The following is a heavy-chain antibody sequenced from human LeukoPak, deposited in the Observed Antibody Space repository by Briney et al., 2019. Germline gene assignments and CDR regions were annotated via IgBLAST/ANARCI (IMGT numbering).Heavy chain of an antibody. CDR3: ARGSEADWFDP. D-gene: IGHD6-25*01. CDR2: IYYSGST. V-gene: IGHV4-39*07. CDR1: GGSISSSSYY. Sequence: SETLSLTCTVSGGSISSSSYYWGWIRQPPGKGLEWIGSIYYSGSTYYNPSLKSRVTISVDTSKNQFSLKLSSVTAADTAVYYCARGSEADWFDPWGQGTLVTVSS. J-gene: IGHJ5*02.